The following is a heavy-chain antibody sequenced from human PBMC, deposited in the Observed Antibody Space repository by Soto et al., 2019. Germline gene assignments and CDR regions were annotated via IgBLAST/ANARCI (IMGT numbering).Heavy chain of an antibody. CDR1: GGYFSGYY. Sequence: QVQLQQWGAGLLKPSETLSLTCAVNGGYFSGYYWNWIRQPPGKGLEWIGEINHSGSTNYNPSLKSRVTISVDTSKNQFSLKLSSVTAADTAVYYCARGYDRNFDYWGQGTLVTVSS. J-gene: IGHJ4*02. V-gene: IGHV4-34*01. CDR2: INHSGST. CDR3: ARGYDRNFDY. D-gene: IGHD3-22*01.